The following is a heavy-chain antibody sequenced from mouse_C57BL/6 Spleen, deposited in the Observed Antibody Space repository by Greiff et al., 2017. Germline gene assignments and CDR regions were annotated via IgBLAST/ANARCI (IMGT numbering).Heavy chain of an antibody. CDR2: ISNGGGST. CDR1: GFTFSDYY. J-gene: IGHJ4*01. CDR3: ARPLPSYAMDD. Sequence: EVKVEESGGGLVQPGGSLKLSCAASGFTFSDYYMYWVRQTPEKRLEWVAYISNGGGSTYYPDTVKGRFTISRDNAKNTLYLQMSRLKSEDTAMYYCARPLPSYAMDDWGQGTSVTVSS. V-gene: IGHV5-12*01.